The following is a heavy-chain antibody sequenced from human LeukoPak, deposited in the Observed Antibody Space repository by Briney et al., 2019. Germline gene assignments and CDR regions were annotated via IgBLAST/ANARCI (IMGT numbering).Heavy chain of an antibody. CDR2: INPNSGGT. V-gene: IGHV1-2*02. J-gene: IGHJ4*02. CDR1: GYTFTGYY. Sequence: ASVKVSCKVSGYTFTGYYMHWVRQAPGQGLEWMGWINPNSGGTNYAQKFQGRVTMTRDTSISTAYMELSRLRSDDTAVYYCARDLIGVVAATTYYFDYWGQGTLVTVSS. D-gene: IGHD2-15*01. CDR3: ARDLIGVVAATTYYFDY.